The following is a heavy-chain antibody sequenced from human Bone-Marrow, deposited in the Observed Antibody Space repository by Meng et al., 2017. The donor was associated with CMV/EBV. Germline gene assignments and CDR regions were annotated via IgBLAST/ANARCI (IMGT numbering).Heavy chain of an antibody. J-gene: IGHJ4*02. V-gene: IGHV1-69*10. CDR1: GGTFSSYA. CDR2: IIPILGIA. CDR3: AGVGIPTVVTGQFDY. Sequence: SVKVSCKASGGTFSSYAISWVRQAPGQGLEWMGGIIPILGIANYAQKFQGRVTITADKSTSTAYMELSSLRSEDTAVYYCAGVGIPTVVTGQFDYWGQGTLVTVSS. D-gene: IGHD4-23*01.